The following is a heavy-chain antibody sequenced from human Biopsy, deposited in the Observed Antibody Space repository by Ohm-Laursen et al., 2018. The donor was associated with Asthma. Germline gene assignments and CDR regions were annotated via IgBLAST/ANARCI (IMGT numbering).Heavy chain of an antibody. V-gene: IGHV4-30-2*01. CDR2: LFHSGTP. D-gene: IGHD3-22*01. J-gene: IGHJ6*02. Sequence: SDTLSLTCAVSGDSINSGGHPWNWIPQPPGKGLGWVAYLFHSGTPHYNPSLKSRVTISVDRSKRQFSLKVNSVTAADTAVYYCARMITMIQAANYYSYAMDVWGQGTTVTVSS. CDR1: GDSINSGGHP. CDR3: ARMITMIQAANYYSYAMDV.